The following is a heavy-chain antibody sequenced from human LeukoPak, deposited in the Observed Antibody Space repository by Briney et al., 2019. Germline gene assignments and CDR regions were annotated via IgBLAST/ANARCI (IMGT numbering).Heavy chain of an antibody. Sequence: TGGSLRLSCAASGFTFSSYSMNWVRQAPGKGLEWVSSISSSSSYIYYADSVKGRFTISRDNAKNSLYLQMNSLRAEDTAVYYCTRVETYYYDSSGPMDYWGQGTLVTVSS. CDR1: GFTFSSYS. V-gene: IGHV3-21*01. J-gene: IGHJ4*02. CDR2: ISSSSSYI. D-gene: IGHD3-22*01. CDR3: TRVETYYYDSSGPMDY.